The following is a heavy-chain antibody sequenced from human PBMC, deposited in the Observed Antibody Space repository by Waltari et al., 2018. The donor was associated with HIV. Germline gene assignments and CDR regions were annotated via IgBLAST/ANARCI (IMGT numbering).Heavy chain of an antibody. J-gene: IGHJ6*02. CDR1: GFTFSDFY. V-gene: IGHV3-11*01. D-gene: IGHD6-13*01. CDR2: LSGSGNTI. CDR3: ARHIAPPGLNHYYYGLAV. Sequence: QVQLVESGGGLVKPGGSLRLSCAASGFTFSDFYMSWIRQAPVKVLELVSYLSGSGNTIYYADSVKGRFTVSRDNAENSLYLQMNSLRVEDTAVYYCARHIAPPGLNHYYYGLAVWGQGTTVTVSS.